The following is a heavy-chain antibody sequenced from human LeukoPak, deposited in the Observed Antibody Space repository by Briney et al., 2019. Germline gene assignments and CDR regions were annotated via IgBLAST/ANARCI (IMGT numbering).Heavy chain of an antibody. D-gene: IGHD5-12*01. CDR3: ARGGGYDTSGGYNWFDP. Sequence: GGSLRLSCAASGFTFSSYWMSWVRQAPGKGLEWVANIKQDGSEKYYVDSVKGRFAISRDNSKNTLFLHMNSLRGEDTAVYYCARGGGYDTSGGYNWFDPWGQGTLVTVSS. J-gene: IGHJ5*02. CDR2: IKQDGSEK. CDR1: GFTFSSYW. V-gene: IGHV3-7*01.